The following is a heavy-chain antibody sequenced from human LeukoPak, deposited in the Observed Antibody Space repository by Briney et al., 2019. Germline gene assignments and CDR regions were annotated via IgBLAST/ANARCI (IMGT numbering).Heavy chain of an antibody. CDR1: GGSISSGSYY. D-gene: IGHD3-22*01. CDR2: IYTSGST. J-gene: IGHJ3*02. CDR3: ARDPIRPYYYDSSGYGAFDI. Sequence: SETLSLTCTVSGGSISSGSYYWSWIRQPDGQGLEWIGRIYTSGSTNYNPSLKSRVTISVDTYKNQFSLKLSSVTAADTAVYYCARDPIRPYYYDSSGYGAFDIWGQGTMVTVSS. V-gene: IGHV4-61*02.